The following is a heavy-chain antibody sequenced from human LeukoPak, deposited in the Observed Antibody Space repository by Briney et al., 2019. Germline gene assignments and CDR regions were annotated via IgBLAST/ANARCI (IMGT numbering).Heavy chain of an antibody. CDR2: INTNTGNP. V-gene: IGHV7-4-1*02. CDR1: GYTFTSYG. CDR3: ARDSSWYREHSNY. Sequence: ASVKVSCKASGYTFTSYGISWVRQAPGQGLEWMGWINTNTGNPTYAQGFTGRFVFSLDTSVSTAYLQISSLKAEDTAVYYCARDSSWYREHSNYWGQGTLVTVSS. J-gene: IGHJ4*02. D-gene: IGHD6-13*01.